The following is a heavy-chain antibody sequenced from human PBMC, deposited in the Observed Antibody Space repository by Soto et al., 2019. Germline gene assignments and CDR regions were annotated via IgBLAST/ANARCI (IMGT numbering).Heavy chain of an antibody. CDR2: TYYRSKWYN. Sequence: PSQTLSLTCAISGDSVSSNSAAWNWISQSPSRGLEWLERTYYRSKWYNDYAVSVKSRITINPDTSKNQFSLHLNSVTPEDTAVYYCARELLAAAVVDGMDVWGQGTTVTVSS. V-gene: IGHV6-1*01. J-gene: IGHJ6*02. CDR1: GDSVSSNSAA. CDR3: ARELLAAAVVDGMDV. D-gene: IGHD6-13*01.